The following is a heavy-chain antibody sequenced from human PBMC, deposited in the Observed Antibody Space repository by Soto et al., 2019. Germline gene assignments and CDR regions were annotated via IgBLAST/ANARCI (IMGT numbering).Heavy chain of an antibody. CDR1: GYTFTSYD. J-gene: IGHJ4*02. V-gene: IGHV1-8*01. D-gene: IGHD6-19*01. CDR2: MNPNSGNT. Sequence: QVQLVQSGAEVKKPGASVKVSCKASGYTFTSYDINWVRQATGQGLEWMGWMNPNSGNTAYAQTCQSRVTMTRNTSISTAYMELSSLRSEDTAVYYCARERTVAGNDSWGQGTLVTVSS. CDR3: ARERTVAGNDS.